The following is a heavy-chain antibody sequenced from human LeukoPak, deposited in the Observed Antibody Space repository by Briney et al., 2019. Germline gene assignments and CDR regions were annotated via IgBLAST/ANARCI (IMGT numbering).Heavy chain of an antibody. J-gene: IGHJ4*02. Sequence: GGSLRLSCAASGFTFSSDSMTWVRQAPGKGLEWVSTISGSGCSTFYADSVKGRFTISRDNSKNTQYLHMNSLSAEDTAIYYCAKDSFSTRWGQGTLVTVSS. D-gene: IGHD2-2*01. CDR1: GFTFSSDS. CDR2: ISGSGCST. V-gene: IGHV3-23*01. CDR3: AKDSFSTR.